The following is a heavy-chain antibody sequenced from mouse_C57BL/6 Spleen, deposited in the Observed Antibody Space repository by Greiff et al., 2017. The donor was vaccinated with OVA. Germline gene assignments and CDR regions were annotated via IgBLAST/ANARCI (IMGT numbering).Heavy chain of an antibody. CDR1: GYAFSSYW. J-gene: IGHJ4*01. CDR3: ARKAKATLGYYAMDY. D-gene: IGHD3-2*02. V-gene: IGHV1-80*01. Sequence: VQLQQSGAELVKPGASVKISCKASGYAFSSYWMNWVKQRPGKGLEWIGQIYPGDGDTNSNGKFKGKATLTADKSSSTAYMQLSSLTSEDSAVYFCARKAKATLGYYAMDYWGQGTSVTVSS. CDR2: IYPGDGDT.